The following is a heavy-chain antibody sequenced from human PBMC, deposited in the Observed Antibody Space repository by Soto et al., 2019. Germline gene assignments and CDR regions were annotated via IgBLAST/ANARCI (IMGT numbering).Heavy chain of an antibody. Sequence: QVQLVESGGGVVQPGRSLRLSCAASEFTFSNYGMHWVRQAPGKGLEWVAVILNDGSNRYHADSVKDRFTISRDNSKNTLYLPVNSLRAEDTAVYYCARDDEYSGNGMDVWGQGTTVTVS. D-gene: IGHD3-10*01. CDR2: ILNDGSNR. V-gene: IGHV3-33*01. CDR3: ARDDEYSGNGMDV. CDR1: EFTFSNYG. J-gene: IGHJ6*02.